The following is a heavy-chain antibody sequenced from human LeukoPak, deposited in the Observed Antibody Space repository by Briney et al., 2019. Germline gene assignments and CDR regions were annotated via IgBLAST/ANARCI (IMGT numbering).Heavy chain of an antibody. CDR2: INHSGST. V-gene: IGHV4-34*01. CDR3: ARGDYSSPFDY. Sequence: KSSETLSLTCAVYGGSFSGYYWSWIRQPPGKGLEWIGEINHSGSTNYNPSLKSRVTIPVDTSKNQFSPKLSSVTAADTAVYYCARGDYSSPFDYWGQGTLVTVSS. J-gene: IGHJ4*02. CDR1: GGSFSGYY. D-gene: IGHD3-22*01.